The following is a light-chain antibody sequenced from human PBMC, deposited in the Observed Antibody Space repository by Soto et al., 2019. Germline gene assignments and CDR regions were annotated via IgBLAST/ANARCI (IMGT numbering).Light chain of an antibody. J-gene: IGLJ2*01. CDR3: SSYTSSSTVV. CDR2: EVS. V-gene: IGLV2-14*01. CDR1: SSDVGGYNY. Sequence: QSALTQPASVSGSPGESITISCTGTSSDVGGYNYVSWYQQPPGKAPKLMIYEVSNRPSGVSNRVSGSKSGNTASLTISGLQAEDEADYYCSSYTSSSTVVFGGGTKVTVL.